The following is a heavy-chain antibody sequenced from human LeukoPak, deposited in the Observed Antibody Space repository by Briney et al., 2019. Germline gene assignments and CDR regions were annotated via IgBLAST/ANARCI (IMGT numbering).Heavy chain of an antibody. Sequence: GGSLRLSCVVSGFTFSSSWMHWARQAPGKGLVWVSRINSDGSSTFYADSVKGRFTISRDNAKNTLYLQVNSLRAEDTAVYYCATHDYGGDWGQGTLVTVSS. CDR3: ATHDYGGD. CDR1: GFTFSSSW. D-gene: IGHD4-23*01. CDR2: INSDGSST. V-gene: IGHV3-74*01. J-gene: IGHJ4*02.